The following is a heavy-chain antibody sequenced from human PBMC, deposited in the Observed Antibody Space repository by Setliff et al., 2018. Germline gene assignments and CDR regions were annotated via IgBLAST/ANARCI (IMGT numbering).Heavy chain of an antibody. Sequence: ASVKVSCKASGYTFTSYDINWVRQATGQGLEWMGWMNPNSGNTGYAQKFQGRVTMTRNTSISTAYMELSSLRSEDTAVYYCARDVSRYSSSWYPHEYFHHWGQGTLVTVSS. D-gene: IGHD6-13*01. CDR3: ARDVSRYSSSWYPHEYFHH. V-gene: IGHV1-8*02. J-gene: IGHJ1*01. CDR2: MNPNSGNT. CDR1: GYTFTSYD.